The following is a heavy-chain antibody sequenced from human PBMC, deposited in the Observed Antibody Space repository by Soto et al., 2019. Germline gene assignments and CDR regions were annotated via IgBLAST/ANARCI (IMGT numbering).Heavy chain of an antibody. V-gene: IGHV1-18*01. D-gene: IGHD3-16*01. CDR1: GYTFTRYG. CDR3: AMVDVYVTPSPQDV. J-gene: IGHJ6*02. Sequence: QVQLVQSGAEVKNPGASVKVSCKASGYTFTRYGIGWARQAPGQGLEWMGWINTYNGNTNYAQNVQGRVTLTTDTSPSTAYMELRGLRSNDTAIYYCAMVDVYVTPSPQDVWGQGTTVIVSS. CDR2: INTYNGNT.